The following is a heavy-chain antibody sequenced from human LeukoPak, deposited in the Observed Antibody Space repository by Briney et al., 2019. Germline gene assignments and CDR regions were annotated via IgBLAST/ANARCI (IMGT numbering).Heavy chain of an antibody. J-gene: IGHJ3*02. CDR2: FWYDGSTK. CDR3: ARDKTSLVTVDAFDI. D-gene: IGHD3-9*01. Sequence: PGGSLRLSCAASGFTFRTYGMHWVRQAPGKGLEWVAVFWYDGSTKYYADPVKGRFTISRDNSKSTLYLQMTSLRAEDTAPYYCARDKTSLVTVDAFDIWGRGTMVTVSS. CDR1: GFTFRTYG. V-gene: IGHV3-33*01.